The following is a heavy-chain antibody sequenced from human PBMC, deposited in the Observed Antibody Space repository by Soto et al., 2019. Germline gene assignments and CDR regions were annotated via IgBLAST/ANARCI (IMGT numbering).Heavy chain of an antibody. CDR3: ARAGYGDYPWFDP. V-gene: IGHV4-30-2*01. J-gene: IGHJ5*02. Sequence: QLQLQESGSGLVKPSQTLSLTCAVSGGSISSGGYSWSWIRQPPGKGLEWIGYIYHSGSTYYNPSLKSRVXXSXDXXKNQFSLKLSSVTAADTAVYYCARAGYGDYPWFDPWGQGTLVTVSS. D-gene: IGHD4-17*01. CDR1: GGSISSGGYS. CDR2: IYHSGST.